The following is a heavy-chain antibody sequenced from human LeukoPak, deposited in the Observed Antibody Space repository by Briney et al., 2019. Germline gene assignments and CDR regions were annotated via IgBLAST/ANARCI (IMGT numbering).Heavy chain of an antibody. Sequence: GGSLRLSCAASGFTFSDYYMSWIRQAPGKGLEWVSAISGSGGSTYYADSVKGRFTISRDNSKNTLYLQMNSLRAEDTAVYYCAKAIGGGRDAFDIWGQGTMVTVSS. CDR1: GFTFSDYY. CDR2: ISGSGGST. D-gene: IGHD3-16*01. V-gene: IGHV3-23*01. J-gene: IGHJ3*02. CDR3: AKAIGGGRDAFDI.